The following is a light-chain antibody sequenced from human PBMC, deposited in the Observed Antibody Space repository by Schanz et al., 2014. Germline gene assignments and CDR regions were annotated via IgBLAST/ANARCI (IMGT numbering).Light chain of an antibody. CDR1: QSVSSN. Sequence: EIVMTQSPATLSVSPGERATLSCRASQSVSSNLAWYQQKPGQAPRLLIYGASSRATGIPDRFSGSGSGTDFNLTISRLEPEDFAVYYCQQYGSSPWTFGQGTKVEIK. CDR3: QQYGSSPWT. CDR2: GAS. J-gene: IGKJ1*01. V-gene: IGKV3-20*01.